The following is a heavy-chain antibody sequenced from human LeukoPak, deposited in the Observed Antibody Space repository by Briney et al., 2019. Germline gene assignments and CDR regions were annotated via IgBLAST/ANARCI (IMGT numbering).Heavy chain of an antibody. V-gene: IGHV1-8*03. CDR3: ARGPSIAARRRYYYYYMDV. J-gene: IGHJ6*03. Sequence: ASVKVSCKASGYTFTSYDINWVRQATGQGLEWMGWMNPNSGNSGYAQKFQGRVTITRNTSISTAYMELSSLRSEDTAVYYCARGPSIAARRRYYYYYMDVWGKGTTVTVSS. CDR1: GYTFTSYD. CDR2: MNPNSGNS. D-gene: IGHD6-6*01.